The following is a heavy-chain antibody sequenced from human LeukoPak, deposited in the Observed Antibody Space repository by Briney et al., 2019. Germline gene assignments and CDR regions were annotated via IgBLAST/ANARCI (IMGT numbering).Heavy chain of an antibody. D-gene: IGHD1-26*01. Sequence: SETLSLTCAVYGGSFSGYYWSWIRQPPGKGLEWIGEINHSGSTNYNPSLKSRVTISVDTSKNQFSLKLSSVTAADTAVYYCTREYSPDGMDVWGQGTTVTVSS. V-gene: IGHV4-34*01. CDR2: INHSGST. CDR1: GGSFSGYY. J-gene: IGHJ6*02. CDR3: TREYSPDGMDV.